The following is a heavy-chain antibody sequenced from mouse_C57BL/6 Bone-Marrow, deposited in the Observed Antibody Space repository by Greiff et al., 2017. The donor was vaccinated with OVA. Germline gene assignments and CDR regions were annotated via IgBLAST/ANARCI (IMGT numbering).Heavy chain of an antibody. CDR3: ARSFYYYGSSPAFDV. D-gene: IGHD1-1*01. J-gene: IGHJ1*03. V-gene: IGHV14-3*01. Sequence: EVQLVESVAELVRPGASVKLSFTASGFNIKNTYMHWVQHRPEQGLEWIGRIDPAHGNTKYAPKFQGKATITADTSSNTAYLQLSSLTSEDTAIYYCARSFYYYGSSPAFDVWGTGTTVTVSS. CDR2: IDPAHGNT. CDR1: GFNIKNTY.